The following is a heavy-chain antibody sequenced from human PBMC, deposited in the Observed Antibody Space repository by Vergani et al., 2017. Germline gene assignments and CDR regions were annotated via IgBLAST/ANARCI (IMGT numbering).Heavy chain of an antibody. D-gene: IGHD6-19*01. V-gene: IGHV5-51*01. Sequence: VQLVQSGAEVKKPGESLKISCKGSGYSFTSYWIGWVRQMPGKGLEWMGIIYPGDSDTRYSPSFQGQVTISADKSISTAYLQWSSLKASDTAMYYCARQREVAGTDYYYGMDVWGQGTTVTVSS. CDR1: GYSFTSYW. CDR3: ARQREVAGTDYYYGMDV. CDR2: IYPGDSDT. J-gene: IGHJ6*02.